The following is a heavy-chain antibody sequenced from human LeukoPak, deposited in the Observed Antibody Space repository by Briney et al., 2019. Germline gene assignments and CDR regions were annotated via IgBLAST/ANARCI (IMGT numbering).Heavy chain of an antibody. Sequence: GRSLRLSCAASGFMFDDYAIHWVRQAPGKGLEWVSGISWNSGRIDYADSVKGRFTITRDNAKNSLYLQMNSLRAEDTAVYYCASPNPMIVVVNHYYGMDVWGQGTTVTVSS. V-gene: IGHV3-9*01. CDR3: ASPNPMIVVVNHYYGMDV. CDR2: ISWNSGRI. J-gene: IGHJ6*02. CDR1: GFMFDDYA. D-gene: IGHD3-22*01.